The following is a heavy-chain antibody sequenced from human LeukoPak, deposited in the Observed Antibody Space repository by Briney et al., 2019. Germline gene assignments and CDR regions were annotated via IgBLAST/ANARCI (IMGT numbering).Heavy chain of an antibody. Sequence: SETLPLTCTVSGGSISSGSYYWSWIRQPAGKGLEWIGRIYTSGSTNYNPSLKSRVTISVDTSKNQFSLKLSSVTAADTAVYYCSYYYDSSGYYYDYWGQGTLVTVSS. CDR3: SYYYDSSGYYYDY. D-gene: IGHD3-22*01. CDR2: IYTSGST. CDR1: GGSISSGSYY. J-gene: IGHJ4*02. V-gene: IGHV4-61*02.